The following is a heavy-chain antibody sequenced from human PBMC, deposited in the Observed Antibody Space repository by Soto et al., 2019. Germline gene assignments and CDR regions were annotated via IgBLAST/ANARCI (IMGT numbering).Heavy chain of an antibody. CDR3: ARTVLGPDLLADSFVDYYYYMDV. J-gene: IGHJ6*03. CDR1: GGNIINFC. Sequence: TSVTMSLTCTVAGGNIINFCWSWIRKNTGKGLEWIGYVYYTGSTSYNPSLKRRVTFSADSSRGQFSLRLNSVTAADTAVYYCARTVLGPDLLADSFVDYYYYMDVWGQGTTVTVSS. D-gene: IGHD3-9*01. CDR2: VYYTGST. V-gene: IGHV4-59*08.